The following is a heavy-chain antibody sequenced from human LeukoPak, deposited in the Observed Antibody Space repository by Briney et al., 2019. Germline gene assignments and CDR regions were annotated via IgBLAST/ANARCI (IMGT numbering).Heavy chain of an antibody. CDR2: IYYSGST. CDR3: ARGSHDSSGYYRDDDAFDI. CDR1: GGSFSGYY. V-gene: IGHV4-59*01. Sequence: SETLSLTCAVYGGSFSGYYWSWIRQPPGKGLEWIGYIYYSGSTNYNPSLKSRVTISVDTSKNQFSLKLSSVTAADTAVYYCARGSHDSSGYYRDDDAFDIWGQGTMVTVSS. D-gene: IGHD3-22*01. J-gene: IGHJ3*02.